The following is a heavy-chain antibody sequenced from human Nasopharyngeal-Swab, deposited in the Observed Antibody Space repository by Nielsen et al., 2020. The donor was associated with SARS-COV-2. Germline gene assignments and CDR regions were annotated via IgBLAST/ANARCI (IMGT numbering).Heavy chain of an antibody. V-gene: IGHV1-24*01. D-gene: IGHD6-19*01. CDR3: GTDFGSPPGAVADY. CDR1: GYSLTELS. CDR2: FDTEDGDT. J-gene: IGHJ4*02. Sequence: ASVKVSCKVFGYSLTELSIHWVRQAPGRGLEWRGGFDTEDGDTVYAQKFQGRVTMTEDTSTDTAYMELSSLKSDDTAVYYGGTDFGSPPGAVADYWGQGTLVTVSS.